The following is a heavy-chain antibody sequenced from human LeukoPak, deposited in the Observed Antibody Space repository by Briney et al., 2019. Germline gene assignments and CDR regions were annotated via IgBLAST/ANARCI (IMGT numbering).Heavy chain of an antibody. J-gene: IGHJ6*03. Sequence: PWGSLRLSCAASGFTVSSNSMSWVRQAPGKGLEWVSTTYSGGSTYYADSVKGRFTISRDKSKNTLYLQMNSLRAEDTAVYYCARDGGVSYYYYLDVWGKGTTVTVSS. CDR1: GFTVSSNS. V-gene: IGHV3-53*01. CDR2: TYSGGST. CDR3: ARDGGVSYYYYLDV. D-gene: IGHD3-10*01.